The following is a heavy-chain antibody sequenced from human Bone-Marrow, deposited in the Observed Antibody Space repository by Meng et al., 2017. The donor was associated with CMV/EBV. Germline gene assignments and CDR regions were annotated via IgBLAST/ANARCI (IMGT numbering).Heavy chain of an antibody. V-gene: IGHV3-9*01. CDR2: ISWNSGSI. Sequence: SLKISCAASGFTVDDYAMHWVRQAPGKGLEWGSGISWNSGSIGYADSVKGRFTISRDNAKNSLYLQMNSLRAEDTALDYCAKELGGSHTPLDYWGQGTLVTVSS. CDR1: GFTVDDYA. CDR3: AKELGGSHTPLDY. J-gene: IGHJ4*02. D-gene: IGHD3-16*01.